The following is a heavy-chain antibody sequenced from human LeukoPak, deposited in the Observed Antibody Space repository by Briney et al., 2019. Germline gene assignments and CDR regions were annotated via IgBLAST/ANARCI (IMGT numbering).Heavy chain of an antibody. CDR1: GFTVSSNY. D-gene: IGHD3-22*01. CDR2: IYSGGST. CDR3: AREGMDDSSGYYGDY. V-gene: IGHV3-53*01. J-gene: IGHJ4*02. Sequence: GSLRLSCAASGFTVSSNYMSWVRQAPGKGLEWVSVIYSGGSTYYADSVKGRFTISRDNSKNTLYLQMNSLRAEDTAVYYCAREGMDDSSGYYGDYWGQGTLVTASS.